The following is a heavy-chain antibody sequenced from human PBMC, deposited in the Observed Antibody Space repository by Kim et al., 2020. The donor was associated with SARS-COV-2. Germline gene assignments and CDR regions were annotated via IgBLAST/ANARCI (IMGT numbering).Heavy chain of an antibody. CDR3: ARDHYYYYYMDV. V-gene: IGHV4-59*01. J-gene: IGHJ6*03. Sequence: NSTPSLKRRVTISVDTSKNQFSLRLSSVTAADTAVYYCARDHYYYYYMDVWGKGTTVTVSS.